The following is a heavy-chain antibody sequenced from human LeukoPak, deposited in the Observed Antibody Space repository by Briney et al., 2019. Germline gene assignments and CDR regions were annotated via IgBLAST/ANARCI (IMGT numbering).Heavy chain of an antibody. Sequence: GGSLRLSCAASGFTFSSYAMSWVRQAPGKGLEWVSAISGSGGSTYYADSVKGRFTISRDNSKNTLYLQMNSLRAEDTAVCYCAKDYLGYGDYGWDYWGQGTLVTVSS. CDR1: GFTFSSYA. J-gene: IGHJ4*02. D-gene: IGHD4-17*01. V-gene: IGHV3-23*01. CDR2: ISGSGGST. CDR3: AKDYLGYGDYGWDY.